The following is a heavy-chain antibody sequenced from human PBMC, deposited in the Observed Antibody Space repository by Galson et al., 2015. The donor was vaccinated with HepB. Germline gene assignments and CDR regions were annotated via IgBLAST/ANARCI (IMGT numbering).Heavy chain of an antibody. CDR3: ARGLSVVSGPSGWYGGWFDP. Sequence: SVKVSCKATGYTLTGSYIHCVLQAPCQRPEWMGWINPNSGGTNYAQKFQGRVTMTRDTSITPAYMELRRLRSDDTAVYYCARGLSVVSGPSGWYGGWFDPWGQGTLGTVSS. CDR1: GYTLTGSY. CDR2: INPNSGGT. D-gene: IGHD6-19*01. V-gene: IGHV1-2*02. J-gene: IGHJ5*02.